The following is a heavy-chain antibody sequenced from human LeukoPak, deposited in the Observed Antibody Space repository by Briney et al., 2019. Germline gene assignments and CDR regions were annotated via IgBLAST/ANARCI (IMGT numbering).Heavy chain of an antibody. CDR3: AKDYSSSWYFDY. D-gene: IGHD6-13*01. J-gene: IGHJ4*02. CDR2: ISSSSSYI. V-gene: IGHV3-21*04. Sequence: GGSLRLSCAASGFTFSSYAMHWVRQAPGKGLEWVSSISSSSSYIYYADSVKGRFTISRDNSKNTLYLQMNSLRAEDTAVYYCAKDYSSSWYFDYWGQGTLVTVSS. CDR1: GFTFSSYA.